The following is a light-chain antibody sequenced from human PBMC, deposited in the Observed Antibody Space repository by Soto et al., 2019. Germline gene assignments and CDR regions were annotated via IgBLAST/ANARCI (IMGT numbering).Light chain of an antibody. Sequence: QSALTQPASVSGSPGQSITISCSGTSSDVGGYNYVSWYQQHPGKAPQLMIYDVSKRPSGVSNRFSGSKSGNTASLTISGLQAEDEADYYCGSYTSSSTLVFGGGTKLTVL. V-gene: IGLV2-14*01. CDR3: GSYTSSSTLV. J-gene: IGLJ3*02. CDR2: DVS. CDR1: SSDVGGYNY.